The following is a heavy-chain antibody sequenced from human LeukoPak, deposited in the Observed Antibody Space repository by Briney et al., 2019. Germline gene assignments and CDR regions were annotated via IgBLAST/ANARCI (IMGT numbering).Heavy chain of an antibody. Sequence: ASVKVSCKASGGTFSSYAISWVRQAPGQGLEWMGGIIPIFGTANYAQKFQGRVTITTDESTSTAYMELSSLRSEDTAVYYCASGKPRDYYYMDVWGKGTTVTVSS. D-gene: IGHD1-26*01. CDR1: GGTFSSYA. J-gene: IGHJ6*03. V-gene: IGHV1-69*05. CDR3: ASGKPRDYYYMDV. CDR2: IIPIFGTA.